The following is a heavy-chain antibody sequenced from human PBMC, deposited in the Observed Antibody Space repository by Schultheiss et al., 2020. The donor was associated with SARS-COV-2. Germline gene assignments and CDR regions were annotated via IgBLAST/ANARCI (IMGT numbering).Heavy chain of an antibody. CDR1: GFTFSRYA. CDR3: AKTSYPESSRYISYFDY. V-gene: IGHV3-23*01. Sequence: GGSLRLSCAASGFTFSRYAMTWIRQAPGKGLEWVSDVSGSGGSTYYADSVKGRFTVSRDNAKNTMNLQMNSLRAEDKAVYYCAKTSYPESSRYISYFDYWGQGTLVTVSS. CDR2: VSGSGGST. D-gene: IGHD3-22*01. J-gene: IGHJ4*02.